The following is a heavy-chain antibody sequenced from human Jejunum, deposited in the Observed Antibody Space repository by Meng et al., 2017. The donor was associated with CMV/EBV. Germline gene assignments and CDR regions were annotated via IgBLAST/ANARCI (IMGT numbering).Heavy chain of an antibody. CDR2: ISTGGST. CDR1: GFAIESDDF. Sequence: APGLVIPAQILAPPSTVAGFAIESDDFWGWLRQPAGEGVGWFGRISTGGSTSYHPPLKSRVALSLDTSKNQFSRRLSSVTAADTATYYCARDILIGYIRHNYFDPWGQGTLVTVSS. J-gene: IGHJ5*02. CDR3: ARDILIGYIRHNYFDP. V-gene: IGHV4-61*02. D-gene: IGHD3-9*01.